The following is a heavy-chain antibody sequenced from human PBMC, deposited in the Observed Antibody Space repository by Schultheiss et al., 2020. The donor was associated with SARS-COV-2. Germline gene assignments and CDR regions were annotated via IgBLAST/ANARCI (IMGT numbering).Heavy chain of an antibody. J-gene: IGHJ6*02. D-gene: IGHD3-22*01. CDR1: GFTFSSYA. Sequence: GGSLRLSCAASGFTFSSYAMHWVRQAPGKGLEWVAVISYDGSNKYYADSVKGRFTISRDNSKNTLYLQMNSLRAEDTAVYYCARDLRSDSSGYYYYYYGMDVWGQGTTVTVSS. V-gene: IGHV3-30*14. CDR3: ARDLRSDSSGYYYYYYGMDV. CDR2: ISYDGSNK.